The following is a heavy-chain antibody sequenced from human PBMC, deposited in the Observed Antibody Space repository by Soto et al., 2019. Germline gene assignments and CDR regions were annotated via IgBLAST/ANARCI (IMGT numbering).Heavy chain of an antibody. V-gene: IGHV3-7*04. CDR3: AREAYYYDSSGYYYTDYFDY. CDR2: IKQDGSEK. D-gene: IGHD3-22*01. J-gene: IGHJ4*02. Sequence: AGGSLRLSCAASGFTFSSYWMSWVRQAPGKGLEWVANIKQDGSEKYYVDSVKGRFTISRDNAKNSLYLQMNSLRAEDTAVYYCAREAYYYDSSGYYYTDYFDYWGQGTLVTVSS. CDR1: GFTFSSYW.